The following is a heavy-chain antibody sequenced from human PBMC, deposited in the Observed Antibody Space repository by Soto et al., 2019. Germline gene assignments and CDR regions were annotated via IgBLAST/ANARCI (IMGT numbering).Heavy chain of an antibody. CDR1: GGSISSGDYY. V-gene: IGHV4-30-4*01. D-gene: IGHD6-13*01. CDR3: ARAKAPLYSSSWYWFDP. CDR2: IYYSGST. J-gene: IGHJ5*02. Sequence: SETLSLTCTVSGGSISSGDYYWSWIRQPPGKGLEWIGYIYYSGSTYYNPSLKSRVTISVDTSMNQISLKLSSVTAADTAVYYCARAKAPLYSSSWYWFDPWGQGTLVTVSS.